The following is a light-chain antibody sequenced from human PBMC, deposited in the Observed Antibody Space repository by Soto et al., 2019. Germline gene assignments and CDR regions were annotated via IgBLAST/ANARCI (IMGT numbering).Light chain of an antibody. Sequence: IQMTQSPSSLSASVGYRFTITCRASQSISSYLNWYQQKPGKAPNLLIHAASSLQSGVPSRLSGSGSGTDFTLTISSPQPEDFATYYCQQSYSVITFGQGTRLEIK. CDR1: QSISSY. CDR2: AAS. CDR3: QQSYSVIT. V-gene: IGKV1-39*01. J-gene: IGKJ5*01.